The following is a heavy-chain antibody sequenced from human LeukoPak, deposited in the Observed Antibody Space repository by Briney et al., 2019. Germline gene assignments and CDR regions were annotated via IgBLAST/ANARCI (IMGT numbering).Heavy chain of an antibody. CDR2: INQDGSEK. V-gene: IGHV3-7*01. CDR1: GFTFSSYW. J-gene: IGHJ4*02. CDR3: ARGVSTAF. Sequence: PGGSLRLSCAASGFTFSSYWMTWVRQAPGKGLEWVANINQDGSEKHYVDSVKGRFIISRDNTKNSLHLQMTSLRGEDTAVYYCARGVSTAFWGQGTLVTVSS.